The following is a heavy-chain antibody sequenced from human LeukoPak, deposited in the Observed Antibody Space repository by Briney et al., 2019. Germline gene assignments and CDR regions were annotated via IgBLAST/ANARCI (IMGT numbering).Heavy chain of an antibody. CDR1: GGSFSGYY. V-gene: IGHV4-34*01. J-gene: IGHJ1*01. CDR2: INHSGST. Sequence: SGTLSLTCVGYGGSFSGYYWSWIRQPPGKGQEWMGEINHSGSTNYNPSPVSGVSISVDPTTNQFSHKLTSVPAADTAVYYYARAVGSPGYFQHWGQGTLVTVSS. CDR3: ARAVGSPGYFQH. D-gene: IGHD6-25*01.